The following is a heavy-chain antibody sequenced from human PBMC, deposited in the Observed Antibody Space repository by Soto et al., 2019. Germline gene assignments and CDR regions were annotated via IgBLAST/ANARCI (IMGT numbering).Heavy chain of an antibody. J-gene: IGHJ5*02. CDR3: AADSSGYNWFDP. D-gene: IGHD6-19*01. CDR1: GGCMSSYF. CDR2: VYYSGTT. Sequence: ETLSLSCSVSGGCMSSYFWSWIRQPPGKGLEWIGYVYYSGTTNYNPSIKSRVTISVDTSKNQFSLKLSSVTAADTAVYYCAADSSGYNWFDPWGQGTLVTVSS. V-gene: IGHV4-59*01.